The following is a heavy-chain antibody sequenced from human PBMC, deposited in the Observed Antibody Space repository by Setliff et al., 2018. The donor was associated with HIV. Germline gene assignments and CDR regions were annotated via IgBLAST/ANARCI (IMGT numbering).Heavy chain of an antibody. CDR1: GYTFTGYY. CDR3: ARDPSPPSYPYYGMDV. J-gene: IGHJ6*02. V-gene: IGHV1-2*04. Sequence: ASVKVSCKASGYTFTGYYMHWVRQAPGQGLEWMGWINPNSGGTNYAQKSQGWVTMTRDTSISTAYMELSRLRSDDTAVYYCARDPSPPSYPYYGMDVWGQGTTVTVSS. D-gene: IGHD1-26*01. CDR2: INPNSGGT.